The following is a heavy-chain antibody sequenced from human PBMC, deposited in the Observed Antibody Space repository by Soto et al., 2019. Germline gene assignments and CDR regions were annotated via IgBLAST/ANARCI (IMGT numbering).Heavy chain of an antibody. V-gene: IGHV3-30-3*01. CDR3: ARVLGEKAAGTLVDY. CDR1: GFTFSSYA. J-gene: IGHJ4*02. CDR2: IPYDGSNK. Sequence: PGGSLRLSCAASGFTFSSYAMHWVRQAPGKGLEWVAVIPYDGSNKYYADSVKGRFTISRDNPKNTLYLQMNSLRAEDTAVYYCARVLGEKAAGTLVDYWGQGTLVTVSS. D-gene: IGHD6-13*01.